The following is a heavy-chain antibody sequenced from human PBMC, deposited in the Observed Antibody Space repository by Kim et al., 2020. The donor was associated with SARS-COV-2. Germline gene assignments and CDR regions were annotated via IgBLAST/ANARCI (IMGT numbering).Heavy chain of an antibody. CDR1: GGTFSSYA. J-gene: IGHJ3*02. D-gene: IGHD1-26*01. V-gene: IGHV1-69*13. CDR3: ARSRSGSYYRYAFDI. CDR2: IIPIFGTA. Sequence: SVKVSCKASGGTFSSYAISWLRQAPGQGLEWMGGIIPIFGTANYAQKFQGRVTITADESTSTAYMELSSLRSEDTAVYYCARSRSGSYYRYAFDIWGQGTMVTVSS.